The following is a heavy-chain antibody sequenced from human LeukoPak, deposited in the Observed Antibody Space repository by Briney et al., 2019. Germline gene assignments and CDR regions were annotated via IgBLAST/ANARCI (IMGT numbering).Heavy chain of an antibody. J-gene: IGHJ3*02. CDR3: ARDYYDSSGRDAFDI. D-gene: IGHD3-22*01. CDR2: IYTSGST. Sequence: SETLSLTCTVSGGSISSYYWSWIRQPAGKGLEWIGRIYTSGSTNYNPSLKSRVTVSVDTSKNQFSLKLSSVTAADTAVYYCARDYYDSSGRDAFDIWGQGTMVTVSS. V-gene: IGHV4-4*07. CDR1: GGSISSYY.